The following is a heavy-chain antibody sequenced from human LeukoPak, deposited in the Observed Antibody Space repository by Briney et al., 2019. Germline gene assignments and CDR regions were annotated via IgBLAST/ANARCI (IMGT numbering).Heavy chain of an antibody. J-gene: IGHJ5*02. CDR3: ARANWGVAAPLSRFDP. V-gene: IGHV4-39*01. CDR1: GGSLISDNFY. Sequence: SETLSLTCAVSGGSLISDNFYWGWIRQPPGKGLEWIGSIYYSGSTYYNPSLNSRVTISVDTSKNRFSLKLSSVTAADTAVYSCARANWGVAAPLSRFDPWGQGTLVTVSS. CDR2: IYYSGST. D-gene: IGHD6-13*01.